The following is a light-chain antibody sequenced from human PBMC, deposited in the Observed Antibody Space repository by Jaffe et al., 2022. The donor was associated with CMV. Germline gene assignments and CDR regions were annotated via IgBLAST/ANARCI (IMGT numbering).Light chain of an antibody. CDR2: STN. V-gene: IGLV7-43*01. J-gene: IGLJ2*01. CDR1: TGAVTSAFY. CDR3: QLYFGGAPQ. Sequence: QAVVTQEPSLTVSPGGTVTLTCTSSTGAVTSAFYPNWFQKKPGQAPTALIYSTNNKYSWTPARFSGSLLGGKAALTLSGVQSEDEAEYYCQLYFGGAPQFGGGTKLTVL.